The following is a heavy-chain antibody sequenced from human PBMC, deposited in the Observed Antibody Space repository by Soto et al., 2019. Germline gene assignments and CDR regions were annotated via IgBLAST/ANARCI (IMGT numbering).Heavy chain of an antibody. CDR1: GYTFINYY. D-gene: IGHD6-13*01. Sequence: QEQLVQSGAEVKEPGASVKVSCKASGYTFINYYIHWVRQAPGQGLEWMAIINPMGGSTNYAQEFQGRVTLTSDTSTSTVYMELSSLRFEDTALFYWARDLAAGDLCGQGTLVTVSS. CDR2: INPMGGST. J-gene: IGHJ5*02. CDR3: ARDLAAGDL. V-gene: IGHV1-46*01.